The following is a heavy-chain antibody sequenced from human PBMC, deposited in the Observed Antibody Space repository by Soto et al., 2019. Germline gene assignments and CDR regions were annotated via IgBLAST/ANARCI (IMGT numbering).Heavy chain of an antibody. Sequence: SETLSLTCAVSGGSISSGGYSWSWIRQPPGKGLEWIGYIYHSGSTYYNPSLKSRVTISVDRSKNQFSLKLSSVTAADTAVYYCARALYYGSGSYFDYWGQGTLVTVSS. D-gene: IGHD3-10*01. CDR3: ARALYYGSGSYFDY. J-gene: IGHJ4*02. V-gene: IGHV4-30-2*01. CDR2: IYHSGST. CDR1: GGSISSGGYS.